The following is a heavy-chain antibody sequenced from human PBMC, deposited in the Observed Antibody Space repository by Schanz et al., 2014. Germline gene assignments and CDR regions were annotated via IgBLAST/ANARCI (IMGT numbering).Heavy chain of an antibody. D-gene: IGHD6-13*01. J-gene: IGHJ5*02. CDR1: GFTFGSYA. V-gene: IGHV3-23*01. Sequence: EVRLLESGGGLVQPGGSLRLSCVGSGFTFGSYAMNWVRQAPGKGLEWVSSMYINSGSTQYADSVKGRFIISRDNSKNTLYLQMNSLRAEDTAVYYCARGRARQLVHWFDPWGQGTLVTVSS. CDR2: MYINSGST. CDR3: ARGRARQLVHWFDP.